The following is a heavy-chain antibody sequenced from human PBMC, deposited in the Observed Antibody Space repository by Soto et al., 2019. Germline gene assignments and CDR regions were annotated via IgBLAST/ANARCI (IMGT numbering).Heavy chain of an antibody. CDR2: MNPNSGNT. V-gene: IGHV1-8*01. D-gene: IGHD2-2*01. Sequence: GASVKVSCKASGYTFTSYDINWVRQATGQGLEWMGWMNPNSGNTGYAQKFQGRVTMTRNTSISTAYMELSSLRSEDTAVYYCAMGGDIVLVPAARTHYYYYGMDVWGQGTTVTVSS. CDR1: GYTFTSYD. CDR3: AMGGDIVLVPAARTHYYYYGMDV. J-gene: IGHJ6*02.